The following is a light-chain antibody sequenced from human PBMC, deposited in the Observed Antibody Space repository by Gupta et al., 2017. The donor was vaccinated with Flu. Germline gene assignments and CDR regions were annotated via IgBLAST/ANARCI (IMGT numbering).Light chain of an antibody. CDR2: AAS. V-gene: IGKV1-39*01. CDR1: HNISSY. J-gene: IGKJ2*01. Sequence: DIQMTQSPSSLSASVGDRVTITCRASHNISSYLNWYQQKPGKAPKVLIYAASSLQSGVPSRFSGSGSGTDFTLTISSLQPEDFATYYCQQSYSTLMYTFGQGTKLEIK. CDR3: QQSYSTLMYT.